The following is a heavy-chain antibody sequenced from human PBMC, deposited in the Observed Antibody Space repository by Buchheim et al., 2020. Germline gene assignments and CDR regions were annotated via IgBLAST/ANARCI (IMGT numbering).Heavy chain of an antibody. CDR3: TTEDYDAFDI. D-gene: IGHD4-17*01. CDR1: GFTFSNAW. CDR2: IKSKTDGRTT. Sequence: EVQLVESGGGLVKPGGSLRLSCAASGFTFSNAWMSWVRQAPGKGLEWVGRIKSKTDGRTTDYAAPVKGRFTISSADSKNTLYLQMNSLKTEDTAVYYCTTEDYDAFDIWGQGT. V-gene: IGHV3-15*01. J-gene: IGHJ3*02.